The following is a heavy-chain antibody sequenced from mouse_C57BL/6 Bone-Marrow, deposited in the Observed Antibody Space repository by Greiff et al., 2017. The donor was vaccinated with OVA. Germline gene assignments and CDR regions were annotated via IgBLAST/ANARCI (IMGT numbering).Heavy chain of an antibody. CDR3: ARLCYGNPYYYAMDY. D-gene: IGHD2-1*01. CDR1: GYTFTDYY. J-gene: IGHJ4*01. CDR2: INPYNGGT. V-gene: IGHV1-19*01. Sequence: EVKLQESGPVLVKPGASVKMSCKASGYTFTDYYMNWVKQSHGKSLEWIGVINPYNGGTSYNQKFKGKATLTVDKSSSTAYMELNSLTSKDSAVYYCARLCYGNPYYYAMDYWGQGTSVTVSS.